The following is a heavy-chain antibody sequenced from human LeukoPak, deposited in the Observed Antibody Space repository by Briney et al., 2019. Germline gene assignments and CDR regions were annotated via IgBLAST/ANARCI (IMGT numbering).Heavy chain of an antibody. Sequence: GASVKVSCKASGYTFTSYAMHWVRQAPGQRLEWMGWINAGNGNTKYSQKFQGRVTITRDTSASTAYMELSSLISEDTAVYYCARDGDVLWKQESRTQLGLYYFDYWGQGTLVTVSS. J-gene: IGHJ4*02. CDR1: GYTFTSYA. CDR3: ARDGDVLWKQESRTQLGLYYFDY. V-gene: IGHV1-3*01. D-gene: IGHD5-18*01. CDR2: INAGNGNT.